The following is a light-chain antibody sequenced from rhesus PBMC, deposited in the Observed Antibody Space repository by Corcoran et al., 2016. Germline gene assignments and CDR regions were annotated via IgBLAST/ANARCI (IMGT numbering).Light chain of an antibody. V-gene: IGKV1-22*01. J-gene: IGKJ3*01. CDR1: QGISSW. Sequence: DIQMTQSPSTLSASVGDTVTINCRASQGISSWLAWYQQKPGKAPKLLIYKASSLQSGVPSRFSGSGSGTVFTLTISSLQSDDFATYSSHQSISGPFTFGPGTKLDIK. CDR2: KAS. CDR3: HQSISGPFT.